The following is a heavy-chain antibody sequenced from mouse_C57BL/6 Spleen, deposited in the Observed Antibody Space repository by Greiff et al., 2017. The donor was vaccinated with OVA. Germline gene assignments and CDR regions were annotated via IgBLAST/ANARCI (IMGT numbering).Heavy chain of an antibody. CDR2: IWGGGST. CDR3: AKRLNWDDAMDY. CDR1: GFSLTSYG. J-gene: IGHJ4*01. Sequence: VQLQQSGPGLVAPSQSLSITCTVSGFSLTSYGVDWVRQPPGKGLEWLGVIWGGGSTNYNSALMSRLSISKDNTKIQVFLKMNRPQTDDTAMYYCAKRLNWDDAMDYWGQGASVTVSS. D-gene: IGHD4-1*01. V-gene: IGHV2-9*01.